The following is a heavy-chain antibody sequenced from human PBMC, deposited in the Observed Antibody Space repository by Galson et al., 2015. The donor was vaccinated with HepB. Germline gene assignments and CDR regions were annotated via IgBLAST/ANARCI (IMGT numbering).Heavy chain of an antibody. J-gene: IGHJ3*02. Sequence: CAISGDSVSSNSAAWNWIRQSPSRGLEWLGRTYYRSKWYNDYAVSVKSRITINPDTSKNQFSLQLNSVTPEDTAVYYCARDKWGRHCGGDCPRPNDAFDIWGQGTMVTVSS. CDR3: ARDKWGRHCGGDCPRPNDAFDI. CDR1: GDSVSSNSAA. CDR2: TYYRSKWYN. D-gene: IGHD2-21*01. V-gene: IGHV6-1*01.